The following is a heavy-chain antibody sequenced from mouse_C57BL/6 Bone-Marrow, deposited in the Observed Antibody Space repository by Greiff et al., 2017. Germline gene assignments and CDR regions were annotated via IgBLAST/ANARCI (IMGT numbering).Heavy chain of an antibody. J-gene: IGHJ1*03. Sequence: QVQLQQPGAELVKPGASVKMSCKASGYNFTSYWITWVKQRPGQGLEWIGDIYPGRGSTNYNEKFKSKATLTVDTSSSTAYMQLSSLTSEYSAVYDCARGYGNWYFDVWGTGTTVTVSS. CDR1: GYNFTSYW. V-gene: IGHV1-55*01. CDR2: IYPGRGST. CDR3: ARGYGNWYFDV. D-gene: IGHD2-1*01.